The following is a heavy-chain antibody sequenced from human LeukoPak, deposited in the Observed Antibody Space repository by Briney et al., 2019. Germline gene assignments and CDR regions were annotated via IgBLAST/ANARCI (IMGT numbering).Heavy chain of an antibody. CDR3: ARDYYDSSGYYYPFDY. CDR2: IYYSGST. CDR1: GGSISSYY. V-gene: IGHV4-59*01. J-gene: IGHJ4*02. Sequence: SETLSLTCTVSGGSISSYYWSWIRQPPGKGLEWIGYIYYSGSTNYNPSLKSRVTISVDTSKNQFSLKLSSVTAADTAVYYCARDYYDSSGYYYPFDYWGQGTLVTVSS. D-gene: IGHD3-22*01.